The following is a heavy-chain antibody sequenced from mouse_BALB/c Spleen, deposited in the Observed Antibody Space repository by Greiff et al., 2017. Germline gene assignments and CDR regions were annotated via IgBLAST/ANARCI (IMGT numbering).Heavy chain of an antibody. CDR3: ARGEVITTVVERYYFDY. D-gene: IGHD1-1*01. V-gene: IGHV1-31*01. CDR1: GYSFTGYY. J-gene: IGHJ2*01. Sequence: EVQLKESGPELVKPGASVKISCKASGYSFTGYYMHWVKQSHVKSLEWIGRINPYNGATSYNQNFKDKASLTVDKSSSTAYMELHSLTSEDSAVYYCARGEVITTVVERYYFDYWGQGTTLTVSS. CDR2: INPYNGAT.